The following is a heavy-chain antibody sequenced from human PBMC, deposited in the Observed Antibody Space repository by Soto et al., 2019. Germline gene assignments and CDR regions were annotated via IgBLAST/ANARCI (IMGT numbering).Heavy chain of an antibody. CDR3: AKAIYRISYYYGMDV. Sequence: GESLKISCAASGFTFSSYGMHWVRQAPGKGLEWVAVISYDGSNKYYADSVKGRFTISRDNSKNTLYLQMNSLRAEDTAVYYCAKAIYRISYYYGMDVWGQGTTVTVSS. D-gene: IGHD2-21*01. J-gene: IGHJ6*02. CDR1: GFTFSSYG. CDR2: ISYDGSNK. V-gene: IGHV3-30*18.